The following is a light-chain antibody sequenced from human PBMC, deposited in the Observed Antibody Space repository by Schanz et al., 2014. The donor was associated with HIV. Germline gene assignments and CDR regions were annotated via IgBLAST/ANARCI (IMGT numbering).Light chain of an antibody. CDR1: SGDVGGYDY. J-gene: IGLJ2*01. Sequence: QSALTQPASASGSPGQSVTISCTGTSGDVGGYDYVSWYQQHPGKAPKLIISEVNKRPSGVPDRFSGSKSGNTASLTVSGLQADDEADYYCSSYAGSNTVVFGGGTKLTVL. CDR2: EVN. CDR3: SSYAGSNTVV. V-gene: IGLV2-8*01.